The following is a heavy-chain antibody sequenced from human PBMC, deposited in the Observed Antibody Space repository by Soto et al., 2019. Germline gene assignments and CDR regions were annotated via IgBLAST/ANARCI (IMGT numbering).Heavy chain of an antibody. D-gene: IGHD3-10*01. J-gene: IGHJ5*02. CDR3: ARGEMSSGSYYNNNWFDP. V-gene: IGHV1-2*04. CDR2: INPNSGGT. CDR1: GYTFTGYY. Sequence: ASVKVSCKASGYTFTGYYMYWVRQAPGQGLEWMGWINPNSGGTNYAQKFQGWVTMTRDTSISTAYMELSRLRSDDTAVYYCARGEMSSGSYYNNNWFDPWGQGTLVTVSS.